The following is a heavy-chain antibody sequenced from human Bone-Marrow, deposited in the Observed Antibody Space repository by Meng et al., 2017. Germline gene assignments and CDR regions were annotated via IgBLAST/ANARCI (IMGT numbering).Heavy chain of an antibody. CDR1: GFTFSSYW. V-gene: IGHV3-30*03. Sequence: GGSLRLSCAASGFTFSSYWMSWVRQAPGKGLEWVAVISYDGSNKYYADSVKGRFTISRDNSKNTLYLQMNSLRAEDTAVYYCARDRESSGWYVAYYYYGMDVWGQGTTVTVSS. CDR3: ARDRESSGWYVAYYYYGMDV. D-gene: IGHD6-19*01. J-gene: IGHJ6*02. CDR2: ISYDGSNK.